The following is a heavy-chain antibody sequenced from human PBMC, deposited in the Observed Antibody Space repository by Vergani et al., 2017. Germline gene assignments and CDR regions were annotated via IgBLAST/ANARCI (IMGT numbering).Heavy chain of an antibody. J-gene: IGHJ5*02. CDR1: GGSITYGAFY. V-gene: IGHV4-39*01. CDR3: AGCFRDEGMIYGGTVENWFDP. D-gene: IGHD3-22*01. CDR2: IYYSENK. Sequence: QLQLQESGPGLVKPSETLSLTCTVPGGSITYGAFYWGWIRQSPVKGLEWIGSIYYSENKFYNPSLESRVTLSIDTTKNQFSLKLKYVTAADTAVYYCAGCFRDEGMIYGGTVENWFDPWGQGTLVTVSS.